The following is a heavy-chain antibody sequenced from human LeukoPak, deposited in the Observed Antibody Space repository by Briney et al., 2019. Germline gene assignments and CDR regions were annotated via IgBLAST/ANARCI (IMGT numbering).Heavy chain of an antibody. CDR1: GYTFTDYY. CDR3: ARGGVGGLVGATYFDY. Sequence: ASVKVSCKASGYTFTDYYVHWVRQAPGQGLEWLGWVNPNTGGTNYAQKFQGRVTITADESTSTAYMELSSLRSEDTAVYYCARGGVGGLVGATYFDYWGLGTLVTVSS. J-gene: IGHJ4*02. D-gene: IGHD1-26*01. CDR2: VNPNTGGT. V-gene: IGHV1-2*02.